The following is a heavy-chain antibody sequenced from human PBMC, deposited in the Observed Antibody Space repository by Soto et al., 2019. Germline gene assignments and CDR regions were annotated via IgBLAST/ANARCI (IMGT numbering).Heavy chain of an antibody. CDR3: ARDEGYDFWSGYTAFNY. CDR2: ISAYNGNT. J-gene: IGHJ4*02. CDR1: GYTFTSYG. Sequence: QVPLVQSGAEVKKPGASVKVSCKASGYTFTSYGISWVRQAPGQGLEWMGWISAYNGNTDYAQKLQGRVTMTTDTSTSTVNMELTSLRSADTAVYYCARDEGYDFWSGYTAFNYWGQGTPVTGAS. V-gene: IGHV1-18*01. D-gene: IGHD3-3*01.